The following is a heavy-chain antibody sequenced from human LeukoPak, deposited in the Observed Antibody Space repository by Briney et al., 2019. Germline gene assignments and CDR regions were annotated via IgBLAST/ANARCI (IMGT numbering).Heavy chain of an antibody. CDR2: IIPMFCTT. CDR3: SNNALGVYAFDY. CDR1: VRRFITYA. D-gene: IGHD5/OR15-5a*01. Sequence: ASVTVSLTSSVRRFITYAISWVRQAPGQGLEGRGGIIPMFCTTNYAQNSAQTLTITTDEASPTGYTAYMELSSLRFEDTAVYYCSNNALGVYAFDYWGQRALLTASS. V-gene: IGHV1-69*05. J-gene: IGHJ4*02.